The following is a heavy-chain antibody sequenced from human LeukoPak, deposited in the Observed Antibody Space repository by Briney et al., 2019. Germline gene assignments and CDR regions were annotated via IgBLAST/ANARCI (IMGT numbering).Heavy chain of an antibody. D-gene: IGHD2-15*01. CDR1: GFTFSSYA. J-gene: IGHJ6*02. Sequence: PGGSLRLSCAASGFTFSSYAMSWVRQAPGKGLEWVSAISGSGGSTYYADSVKGRFTISRDNSKNTLYLQMNSLRAEDTAVYYCAKGSHPQYGLVVVAARYYYYYGMDVWGQGTTVTVSS. CDR2: ISGSGGST. CDR3: AKGSHPQYGLVVVAARYYYYYGMDV. V-gene: IGHV3-23*01.